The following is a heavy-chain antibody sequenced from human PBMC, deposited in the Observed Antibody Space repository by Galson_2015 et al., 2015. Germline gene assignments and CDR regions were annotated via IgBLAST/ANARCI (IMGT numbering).Heavy chain of an antibody. CDR3: AGESFTMVPGVPKRGGFDI. Sequence: SVKVSCKASGYTFTSYAMHWGRQAPGQRLEWMGWINAGNGNTKYSQKFQGRVTITRDTSASTTYMELSSLGSEDTAVYYCAGESFTMVPGVPKRGGFDIRGPGAKGTRSS. J-gene: IGHJ3*02. V-gene: IGHV1-3*01. CDR2: INAGNGNT. D-gene: IGHD3-10*01. CDR1: GYTFTSYA.